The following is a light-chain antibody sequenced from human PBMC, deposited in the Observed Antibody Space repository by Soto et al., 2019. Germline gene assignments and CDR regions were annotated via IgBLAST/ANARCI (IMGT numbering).Light chain of an antibody. V-gene: IGKV1-33*01. CDR2: DSS. J-gene: IGKJ5*01. Sequence: DIQMTPSPSSLSASVGDRVTIICQASQDITNYLNWYQQKPGKAPKLLIHDSSNLETGVPSRFSGSGSGTYFSFTISSLQPEDIATYYCQQYDTLPLTFGQGTRLEIK. CDR1: QDITNY. CDR3: QQYDTLPLT.